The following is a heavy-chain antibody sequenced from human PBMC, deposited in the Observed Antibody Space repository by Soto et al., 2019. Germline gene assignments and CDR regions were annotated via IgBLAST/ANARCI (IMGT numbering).Heavy chain of an antibody. J-gene: IGHJ6*02. CDR3: ARGHYHYAMDV. CDR2: IPHGGIP. CDR1: VGSVSSGVFC. Sequence: TLSLTCAFSVGSVSSGVFCSNGIRQPRGQGLEWIGYIPHGGIPHYTPSLRSRVSISVDRSTKVISLNLTSMAPADTAVYFCARGHYHYAMDVWGQGTTVTVSS. V-gene: IGHV4-30-2*01.